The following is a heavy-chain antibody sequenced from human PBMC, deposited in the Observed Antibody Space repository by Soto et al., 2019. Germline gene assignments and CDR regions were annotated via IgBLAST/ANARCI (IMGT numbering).Heavy chain of an antibody. CDR2: IWYDGSNK. CDR1: GFTFSSYG. V-gene: IGHV3-33*01. Sequence: SLRLSCAASGFTFSSYGMHWVRQAPGKGLEWVAVIWYDGSNKYYADSVKGRFTISRDNSKNTLYLQMNSLRAEDTAVYYCARGDYYDSSGYYYPLNAFDIWGQGTMVTVSS. D-gene: IGHD3-22*01. J-gene: IGHJ3*02. CDR3: ARGDYYDSSGYYYPLNAFDI.